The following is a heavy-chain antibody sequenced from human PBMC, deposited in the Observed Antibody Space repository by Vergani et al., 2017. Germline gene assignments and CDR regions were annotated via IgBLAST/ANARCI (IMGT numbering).Heavy chain of an antibody. D-gene: IGHD1-26*01. CDR2: ISGSGGST. CDR1: GFTFNHYA. CDR3: ARGWWELLSDY. Sequence: EVQLLESGGDLVQPGGSLRLSCAASGFTFNHYAMNWVRQAPGKGLEWVSGISGSGGSTYYAGSVKGRFTISRDSSKNTLYLQMNSLSAGDTAVYYCARGWWELLSDYWGQGTLVTVSS. V-gene: IGHV3-23*01. J-gene: IGHJ4*02.